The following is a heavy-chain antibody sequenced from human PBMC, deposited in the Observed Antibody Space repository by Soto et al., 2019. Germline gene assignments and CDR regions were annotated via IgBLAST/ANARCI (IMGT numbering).Heavy chain of an antibody. CDR1: RVSLGTYT. CDR2: IIPILGIA. Sequence: KVSCSSSRVSLGTYTRSLFGHAPGECLEWIGMIIPILGIANYAQKFQGRVTITADKSTSTAYMELSSLRSEDTAVYYCAREGNGDSSSWYPGQTVDFDTSGQRTLVTVCS. V-gene: IGHV1-69*04. J-gene: IGHJ5*02. CDR3: AREGNGDSSSWYPGQTVDFDT. D-gene: IGHD6-13*01.